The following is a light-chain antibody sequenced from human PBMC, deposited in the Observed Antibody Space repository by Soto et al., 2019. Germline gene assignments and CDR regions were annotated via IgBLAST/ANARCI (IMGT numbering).Light chain of an antibody. J-gene: IGKJ1*01. CDR1: QSVGSS. Sequence: ETVMTHSPATLSVSPGEGSTLSCRASQSVGSSLAWYQHKPGQAPRLLIYGATTRATGIPARFSGSGYGAEFTLTINSLQSEDFALYYCLQYSNGPRTFGQGTKVEI. V-gene: IGKV3-15*01. CDR3: LQYSNGPRT. CDR2: GAT.